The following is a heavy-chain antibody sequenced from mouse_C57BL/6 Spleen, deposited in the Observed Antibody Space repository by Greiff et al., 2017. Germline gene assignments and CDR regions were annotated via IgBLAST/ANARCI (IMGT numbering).Heavy chain of an antibody. V-gene: IGHV5-9-1*02. J-gene: IGHJ1*03. Sequence: EVMLVESGEGLVKPGGSLKLSCAASGFTFSSYAMSWVRQTPEKRLEWVAYISSGGDYIYYADTVKGRFTISRDNARNTLYLQMSSLKSEDTAMYYCTREGYGSAWYFDVWGTGTTVTVSS. CDR1: GFTFSSYA. CDR3: TREGYGSAWYFDV. CDR2: ISSGGDYI. D-gene: IGHD1-1*01.